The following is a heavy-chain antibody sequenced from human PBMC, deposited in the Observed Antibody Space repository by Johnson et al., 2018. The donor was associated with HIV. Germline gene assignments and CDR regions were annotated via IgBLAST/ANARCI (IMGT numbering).Heavy chain of an antibody. Sequence: VQLVESGGGVVRPGGSLRPSCAASGFTFDDYGMSWVRQAPGKGLEWVANIKQDGSEQYYVDSVKGLFFISRDNAKNSLDLQMNSLRAEDTAVYYCAREGRLGSYLGGVAFDIWGQGTMVTVSS. CDR3: AREGRLGSYLGGVAFDI. CDR2: IKQDGSEQ. V-gene: IGHV3-7*01. D-gene: IGHD1-26*01. J-gene: IGHJ3*02. CDR1: GFTFDDYG.